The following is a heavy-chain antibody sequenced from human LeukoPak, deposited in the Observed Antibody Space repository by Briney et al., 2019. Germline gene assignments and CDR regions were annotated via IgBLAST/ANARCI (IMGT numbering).Heavy chain of an antibody. CDR3: ARDGVVRGVIMRVNWFDP. CDR1: GYTFTGYY. J-gene: IGHJ5*02. V-gene: IGHV1-2*02. CDR2: INPNSGGT. D-gene: IGHD3-10*01. Sequence: ASVKVSCKASGYTFTGYYMHWVRQAPGQGLEWIGWINPNSGGTNYARKFQGRVTMTRDTSISRAYVELSRLRSDETAVYYCARDGVVRGVIMRVNWFDPWGQGTLVTVSS.